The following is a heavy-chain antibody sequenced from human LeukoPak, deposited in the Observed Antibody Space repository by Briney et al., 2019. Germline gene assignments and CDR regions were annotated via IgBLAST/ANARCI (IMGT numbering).Heavy chain of an antibody. D-gene: IGHD3-10*01. CDR2: IIPIFGTA. Sequence: ASVKVSCKASGGTFSSYAIIWVRQAPGQGLERMGGIIPIFGTANYAQKFKGRVTITTDESTSTAYMELSSLRAEDTAVYLCARSSKGSGSYLGYWGQGTLVTVSS. CDR3: ARSSKGSGSYLGY. J-gene: IGHJ4*02. V-gene: IGHV1-69*05. CDR1: GGTFSSYA.